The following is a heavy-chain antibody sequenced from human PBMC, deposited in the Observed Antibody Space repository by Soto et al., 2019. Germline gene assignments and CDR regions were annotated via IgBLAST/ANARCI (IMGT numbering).Heavy chain of an antibody. CDR3: ARGPLRNWFDP. D-gene: IGHD5-12*01. Sequence: QVQLVQSGAEVKKPGASVKVSCKASGYTFTSYAMHWVRQAPGQRLDWMGWINAGNGNTKYSQKLQGRVTITKNTSASTAYMELSSLRSEDTAVYYCARGPLRNWFDPWGQGTLVTVSS. J-gene: IGHJ5*02. CDR1: GYTFTSYA. CDR2: INAGNGNT. V-gene: IGHV1-3*01.